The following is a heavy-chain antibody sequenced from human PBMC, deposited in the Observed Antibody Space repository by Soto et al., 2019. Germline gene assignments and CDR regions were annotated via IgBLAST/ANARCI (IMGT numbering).Heavy chain of an antibody. CDR1: GFIFSNFD. CDR2: IGFAGDT. V-gene: IGHV3-13*01. Sequence: GGSLRLSCGASGFIFSNFDMHWVRQTTEKGLEWVSGIGFAGDTNYSGSVKGRFTISRENAKNSLFLQMNSLRVGDTAVYYCVRGMPGGFDPWGQGTLVTVCS. D-gene: IGHD2-2*01. J-gene: IGHJ5*02. CDR3: VRGMPGGFDP.